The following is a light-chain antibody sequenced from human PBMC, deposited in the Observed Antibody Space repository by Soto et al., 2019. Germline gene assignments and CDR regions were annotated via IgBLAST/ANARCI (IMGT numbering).Light chain of an antibody. CDR1: QRLGTN. J-gene: IGKJ2*01. V-gene: IGKV3-11*01. Sequence: EIVLTQSPVTLSLSPGETATLSCRASQRLGTNLAWYQQKPGQPPRLLFYGSSRRDAGLPDRFSASGSGTDFTLTISSLEPEDFAVYYCQQRGDWPLYTFGQGTNLE. CDR3: QQRGDWPLYT. CDR2: GSS.